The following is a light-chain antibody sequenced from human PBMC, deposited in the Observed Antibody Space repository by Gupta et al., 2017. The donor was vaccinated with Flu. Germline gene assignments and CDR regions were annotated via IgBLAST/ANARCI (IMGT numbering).Light chain of an antibody. CDR1: SIDVGGYNY. Sequence: SALTQPRSVSGSPGQSVTISCTGTSIDVGGYNYVSWSQQHPGKAPKLMLYDVSKRPAGVPGRFSGSKSANTASLTISGRQAEEEADYYCCAYAGSDTWVFGGGTKLTVL. CDR3: CAYAGSDTWV. CDR2: DVS. J-gene: IGLJ3*02. V-gene: IGLV2-11*01.